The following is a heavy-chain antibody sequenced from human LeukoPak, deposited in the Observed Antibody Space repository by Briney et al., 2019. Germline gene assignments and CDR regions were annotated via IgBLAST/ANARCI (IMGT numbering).Heavy chain of an antibody. CDR2: IYSGGST. CDR1: GFTVSSDY. Sequence: PGGSLRLSCAASGFTVSSDYMSWVRQAPGKGLEWVSVIYSGGSTYYADSVKGRFTISRHNSKNTLYLQMNSLRAEDTAVYYCSYSGSYYGGRADYWGQGTLVTVSS. V-gene: IGHV3-53*04. D-gene: IGHD1-26*01. J-gene: IGHJ4*02. CDR3: SYSGSYYGGRADY.